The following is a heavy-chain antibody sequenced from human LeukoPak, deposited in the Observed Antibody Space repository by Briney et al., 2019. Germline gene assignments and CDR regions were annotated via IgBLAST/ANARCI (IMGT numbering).Heavy chain of an antibody. V-gene: IGHV3-30*02. J-gene: IGHJ4*02. Sequence: GGSLRLSCAASGFTFSSYAMSWVRQAPGKGLEWVAFIRYDGSNKYYADSVKGRFTISRDNSKNTLYLQMNSLRAEDTAVYYCARDRRLDYWGQGTLVTVSS. CDR2: IRYDGSNK. CDR3: ARDRRLDY. CDR1: GFTFSSYA.